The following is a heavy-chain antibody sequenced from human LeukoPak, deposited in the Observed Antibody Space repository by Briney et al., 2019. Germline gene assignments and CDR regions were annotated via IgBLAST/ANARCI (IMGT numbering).Heavy chain of an antibody. J-gene: IGHJ4*02. CDR1: GFTSSSYA. CDR2: ISYDGRNE. D-gene: IGHD2-2*02. V-gene: IGHV3-30*15. Sequence: PGRPLRLSCAASGFTSSSYAMHGVRQAPGSGLERVAVISYDGRNENYADSVKGRFTISRDTSKNTLYLQMSSLRVEDTAVYYCTRQFHCTDRGCYTFDFWGQGTLVTVSS. CDR3: TRQFHCTDRGCYTFDF.